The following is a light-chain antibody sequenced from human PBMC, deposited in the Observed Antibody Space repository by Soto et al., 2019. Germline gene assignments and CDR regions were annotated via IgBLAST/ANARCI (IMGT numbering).Light chain of an antibody. Sequence: IQMTQAPSTLSLSLGDRVSFTCRASQGIASYLAWYQQKPGKAPNLLIYGASTLQSGVPSRFRGSGSGTEFTLTISSLQPEDFATYYCHQLDSSPLTFGGGTKVDIK. V-gene: IGKV1-9*01. J-gene: IGKJ4*01. CDR1: QGIASY. CDR3: HQLDSSPLT. CDR2: GAS.